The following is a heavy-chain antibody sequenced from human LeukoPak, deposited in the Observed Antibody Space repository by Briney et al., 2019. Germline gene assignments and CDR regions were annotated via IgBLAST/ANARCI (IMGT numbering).Heavy chain of an antibody. D-gene: IGHD3-16*02. CDR1: GGSFSGYY. CDR3: ARGLTYYDYVWGSYRPFVGY. V-gene: IGHV4-34*01. Sequence: PSETLSLTCAVYGGSFSGYYWSWTRQPPGKGLEWLGEINQSGSTNYNPSLKSRVTISVDTSKNQFSLKLSSVTAADTAVYYCARGLTYYDYVWGSYRPFVGYWGQGTLVTVSS. CDR2: INQSGST. J-gene: IGHJ4*02.